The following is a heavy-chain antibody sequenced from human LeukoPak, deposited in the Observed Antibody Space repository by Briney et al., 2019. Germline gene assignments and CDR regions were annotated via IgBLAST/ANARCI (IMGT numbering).Heavy chain of an antibody. Sequence: GSLRLSCVVYGFTFSSYGMHWVRQAPGKGLEWVAVISYDGSNKYYADSVKGRFTISRDNSKNTLYLQMNSLRAEDTAVYYCAKDALDYFDSSVLDYWGQGTLVTVSS. D-gene: IGHD3-22*01. CDR2: ISYDGSNK. V-gene: IGHV3-30*18. CDR1: GFTFSSYG. J-gene: IGHJ4*02. CDR3: AKDALDYFDSSVLDY.